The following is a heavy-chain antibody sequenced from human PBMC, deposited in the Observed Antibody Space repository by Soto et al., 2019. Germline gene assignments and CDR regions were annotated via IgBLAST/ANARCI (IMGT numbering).Heavy chain of an antibody. CDR2: IYTGGST. D-gene: IGHD4-17*01. CDR3: ARAYGGNPALFDP. CDR1: GFTVSMDY. J-gene: IGHJ5*02. V-gene: IGHV3-53*01. Sequence: GGSLRLSCAASGFTVSMDYMSWVRQAPGKGLEWVSVIYTGGSTYYADSVKGRFTFSRDNSKNTLYLQTNSLRAEDTAVYYCARAYGGNPALFDPWGQGTLVTVSS.